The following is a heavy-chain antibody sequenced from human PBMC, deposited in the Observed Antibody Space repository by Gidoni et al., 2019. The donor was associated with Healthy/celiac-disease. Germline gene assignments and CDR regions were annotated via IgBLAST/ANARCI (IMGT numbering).Heavy chain of an antibody. Sequence: QVQLVESGGGVVQPGRSLRLSCAASGFTFSSYGLHWVRQAPGKGLEWVAVIWYDGSNKYYADSVKGRFTISRDNSKNTLYLQMNSLRAEDTAVYYCARELKTYYDILTGPPGVYYYYYGMDVWGQGTTVTVSS. CDR2: IWYDGSNK. D-gene: IGHD3-9*01. J-gene: IGHJ6*02. CDR3: ARELKTYYDILTGPPGVYYYYYGMDV. CDR1: GFTFSSYG. V-gene: IGHV3-33*01.